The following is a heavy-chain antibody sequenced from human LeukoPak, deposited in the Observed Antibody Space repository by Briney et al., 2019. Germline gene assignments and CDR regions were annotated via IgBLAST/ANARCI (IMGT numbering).Heavy chain of an antibody. V-gene: IGHV1-2*02. CDR3: ARGYCSGGSCPYDY. Sequence: GASVKVSCKASGYTFTGYYVNWMRQAPGQGLEWMGWINPNSGVTNYAQEFQGRVTMTRDTSITTSYLEVTRLTSDDTAVYYCARGYCSGGSCPYDYWGQGTLVTVSS. D-gene: IGHD2-15*01. J-gene: IGHJ4*02. CDR2: INPNSGVT. CDR1: GYTFTGYY.